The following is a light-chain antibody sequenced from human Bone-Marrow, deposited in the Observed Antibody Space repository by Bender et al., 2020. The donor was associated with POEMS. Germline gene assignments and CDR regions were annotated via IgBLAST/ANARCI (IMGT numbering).Light chain of an antibody. J-gene: IGLJ3*02. CDR2: DVS. CDR3: CSYVGSSTPWV. CDR1: SSDAGSYNL. V-gene: IGLV2-23*02. Sequence: QSALTQPPSVSGSPGQSITISCTGTSSDAGSYNLVSWYQQHPGKAPKLMIYDVSKRPSGVSNRFSGSKSGNTASLTISGLQAEDEADYYCCSYVGSSTPWVFGGGTKLTVL.